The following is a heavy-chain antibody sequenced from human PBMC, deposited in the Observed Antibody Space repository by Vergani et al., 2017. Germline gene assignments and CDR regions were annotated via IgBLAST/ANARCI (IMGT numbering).Heavy chain of an antibody. CDR3: TTGFPGSSWSTY. Sequence: EVQLVESGGGVVRPGGSLRLSCAVSGFTFTDCGISWVRQAPGKGLEWVGFVRNKEDGGTPEHAASVKGRFTISRDDSKAIAYLQMNSLKTEDTAVYYCTTGFPGSSWSTYWGQGTLVTVSS. V-gene: IGHV3-49*04. D-gene: IGHD6-13*01. CDR1: GFTFTDCG. CDR2: VRNKEDGGTP. J-gene: IGHJ4*01.